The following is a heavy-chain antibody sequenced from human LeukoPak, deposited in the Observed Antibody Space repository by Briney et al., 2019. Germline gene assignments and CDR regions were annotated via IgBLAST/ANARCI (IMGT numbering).Heavy chain of an antibody. J-gene: IGHJ4*02. CDR3: AKQLGYCSDGSCYFPY. V-gene: IGHV3-23*01. Sequence: QPGGSLRLSCAASGFTFGSYAMSWVRQAPGKGLEWVSAISNNGGYTYYADSVQGRFTISRDNSKSTLCLQMNSLRAEDTAVYYCAKQLGYCSDGSCYFPYWGQGTLVTVSS. CDR1: GFTFGSYA. CDR2: ISNNGGYT. D-gene: IGHD2-15*01.